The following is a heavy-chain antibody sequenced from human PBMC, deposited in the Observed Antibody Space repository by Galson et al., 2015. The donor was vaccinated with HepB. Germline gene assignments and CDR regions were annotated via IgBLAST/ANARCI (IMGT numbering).Heavy chain of an antibody. CDR1: GYTLTSYG. J-gene: IGHJ3*02. D-gene: IGHD4-17*01. CDR3: AREGYGDYFCAFDM. V-gene: IGHV1-18*01. CDR2: FSAYNGNT. Sequence: SVKVSCKASGYTLTSYGFSWVRQAPGQGLEWMGWFSAYNGNTKYAQKFQGRVTMTAYTSTNTAYMELRSLRSDDTAVYYCAREGYGDYFCAFDMWGQGTMVTVSS.